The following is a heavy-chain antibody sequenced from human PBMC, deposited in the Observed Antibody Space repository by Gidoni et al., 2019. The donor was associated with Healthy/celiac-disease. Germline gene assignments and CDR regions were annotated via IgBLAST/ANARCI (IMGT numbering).Heavy chain of an antibody. V-gene: IGHV3-21*01. CDR3: ARDLRGGYSVYDFSY. Sequence: EAQLVESGGGLVKPGGSLRLSCTASGFTFNSYTMNWVRQAPGKGLEWVSSISSSSNYIYYADSVKGRFTISRDNAKNSLYLQMNSLRAEDTAVYYCARDLRGGYSVYDFSYWGQGTLVTVSS. J-gene: IGHJ4*02. CDR1: GFTFNSYT. CDR2: ISSSSNYI. D-gene: IGHD5-12*01.